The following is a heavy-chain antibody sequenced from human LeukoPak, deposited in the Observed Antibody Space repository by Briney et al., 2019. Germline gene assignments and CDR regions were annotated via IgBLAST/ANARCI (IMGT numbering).Heavy chain of an antibody. Sequence: SETLSLTCTVSGGSISSSSYYWGWIRQPPGKGLEWIGSIYYSGSTYYNPSLKSRVTISVDTSKNQFSLKLSSVTAADTAVYYCARVNSGVVVITDYYFYYMDVWGKGTTVTVSS. CDR1: GGSISSSSYY. CDR3: ARVNSGVVVITDYYFYYMDV. CDR2: IYYSGST. J-gene: IGHJ6*03. D-gene: IGHD3-22*01. V-gene: IGHV4-39*07.